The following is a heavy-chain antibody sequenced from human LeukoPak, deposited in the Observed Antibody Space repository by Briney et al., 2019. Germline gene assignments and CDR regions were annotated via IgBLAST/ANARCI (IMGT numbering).Heavy chain of an antibody. D-gene: IGHD2-2*01. CDR1: GFTLSSYS. CDR2: IGSSSSTT. CDR3: ARVYCSSTSCYVGYYYGMDV. Sequence: GGSLRLSCAASGFTLSSYSMNWVRQAPGKGLEWVSYIGSSSSTTYYADSVKGRFTISRDNAKNSLYLQMNSLRDEDTAVYYCARVYCSSTSCYVGYYYGMDVWGQGTTVTVSS. V-gene: IGHV3-48*02. J-gene: IGHJ6*02.